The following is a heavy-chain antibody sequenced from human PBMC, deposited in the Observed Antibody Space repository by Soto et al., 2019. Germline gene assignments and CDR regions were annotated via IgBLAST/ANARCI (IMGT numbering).Heavy chain of an antibody. J-gene: IGHJ6*02. CDR1: GYTFTSYY. D-gene: IGHD3-3*01. CDR2: INPSGGST. V-gene: IGHV1-46*01. CDR3: AREVSITIFGVAPDYYGMDV. Sequence: ASVKVSCKASGYTFTSYYTHWVRQAPGQGLEWMGIINPSGGSTSYAQKFQGRVTMTRDTSTSTVYMELSSLRSEDTAVYYCAREVSITIFGVAPDYYGMDVWGQGTTVTVSS.